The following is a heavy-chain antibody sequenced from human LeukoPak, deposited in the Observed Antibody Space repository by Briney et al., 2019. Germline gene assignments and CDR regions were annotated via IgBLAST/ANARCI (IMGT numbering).Heavy chain of an antibody. CDR1: GFTFSSYA. J-gene: IGHJ4*02. D-gene: IGHD3-22*01. CDR3: AKDPSSGYYGRYPWVHDY. CDR2: ISGSGGST. V-gene: IGHV3-23*01. Sequence: GGSLRLSCAASGFTFSSYAMSWVRQAPGKGLEWVSAISGSGGSTYYADSVKGRFTIARDNSKNTLYLQMNSLRAEDTAVYYCAKDPSSGYYGRYPWVHDYWGQGTLVTVSS.